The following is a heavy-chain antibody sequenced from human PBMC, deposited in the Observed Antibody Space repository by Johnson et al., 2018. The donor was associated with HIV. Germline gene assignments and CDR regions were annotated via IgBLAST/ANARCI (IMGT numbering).Heavy chain of an antibody. D-gene: IGHD5-24*01. CDR1: GFTFSSYA. CDR3: ARAYNDAFDI. V-gene: IGHV3-30-3*01. Sequence: VQLVESGGGLVQPGRSLRLSCAASGFTFSSYAMHWVRQAPGKGLEWVAVISYDGSNKYYADSVKGRFTISRDNSKNTLYLQMNSLRAEDTAVFYCARAYNDAFDIWGQGTMVTVSS. CDR2: ISYDGSNK. J-gene: IGHJ3*02.